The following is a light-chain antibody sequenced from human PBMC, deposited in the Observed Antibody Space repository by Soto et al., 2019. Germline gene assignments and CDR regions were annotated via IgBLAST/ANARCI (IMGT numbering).Light chain of an antibody. CDR2: GAF. Sequence: EIVLTQSPATLSLSPGERATLSCRASPSVTNYLAWYQQKPGQPPRLLIYGAFNRAAGIPARFSGSGSGTDFTLPISSLVPEDSAVYYCQQRNIWPPVTFGQGTRLEIK. J-gene: IGKJ5*01. CDR3: QQRNIWPPVT. CDR1: PSVTNY. V-gene: IGKV3-11*01.